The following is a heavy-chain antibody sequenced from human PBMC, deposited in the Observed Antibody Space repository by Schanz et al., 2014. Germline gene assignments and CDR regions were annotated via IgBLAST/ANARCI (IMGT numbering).Heavy chain of an antibody. Sequence: VQLVESGGGLVQPGGSLRLSCAASGFTFSTYWMHWVRQAPGKGLEWVSYISSSSSYTNYADSVRGRFTISRDNTKNFLHLEMNNLRAEDTAVYFCARESGGQNDLDTEPHKYTYMDVWGQGTMVTVSS. J-gene: IGHJ3*01. CDR2: ISSSSSYT. CDR1: GFTFSTYW. V-gene: IGHV3-11*06. CDR3: ARESGGQNDLDTEPHKYTYMDV. D-gene: IGHD1-1*01.